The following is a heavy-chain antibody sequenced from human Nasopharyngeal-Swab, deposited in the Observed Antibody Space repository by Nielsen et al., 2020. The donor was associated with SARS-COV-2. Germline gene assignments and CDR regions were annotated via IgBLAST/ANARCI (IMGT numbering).Heavy chain of an antibody. CDR2: IKEDGSET. Sequence: GESLKISCAASGFTFGRFWMTWVRQAPGKGLEWVANIKEDGSETNYVESVKGRFTISRDNAKNSLYLQMNSLRAEDTAVYYCARMGATRYYYYGMDVWGQGTTVTVSS. D-gene: IGHD1-26*01. CDR1: GFTFGRFW. V-gene: IGHV3-7*01. CDR3: ARMGATRYYYYGMDV. J-gene: IGHJ6*02.